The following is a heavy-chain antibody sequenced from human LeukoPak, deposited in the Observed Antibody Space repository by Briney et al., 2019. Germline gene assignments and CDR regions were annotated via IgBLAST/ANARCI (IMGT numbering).Heavy chain of an antibody. J-gene: IGHJ4*02. CDR3: ANVYGDYDY. CDR1: QFTFSSYD. CDR2: ISQDENTK. D-gene: IGHD4-17*01. V-gene: IGHV3-30*18. Sequence: PGGSLRLSCAASQFTFSSYDMHWVRQAPGKGLEWVAIISQDENTKYYADSVKGRFTISRDNSKNTLYLQMNSLRAEDTAVYYCANVYGDYDYWGQGTLVTVSS.